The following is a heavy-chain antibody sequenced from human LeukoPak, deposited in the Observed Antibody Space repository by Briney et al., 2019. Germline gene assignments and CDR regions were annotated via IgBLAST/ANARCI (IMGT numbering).Heavy chain of an antibody. CDR3: ARDVAAAGLGDDAFDI. J-gene: IGHJ3*02. Sequence: SETLSLTCTVSGGSISSYYWSWIRQPPGKGLEWIGEIDHSGSTNYNPSLKSRVTISVDTSKNQFSLELTSVTAADTAVYYCARDVAAAGLGDDAFDIWGQGTMVTVSS. V-gene: IGHV4-34*01. D-gene: IGHD6-13*01. CDR2: IDHSGST. CDR1: GGSISSYY.